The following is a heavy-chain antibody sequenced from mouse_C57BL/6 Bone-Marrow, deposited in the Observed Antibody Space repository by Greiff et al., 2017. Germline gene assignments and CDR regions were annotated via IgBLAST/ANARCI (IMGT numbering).Heavy chain of an antibody. CDR1: GFSLTSYG. CDR3: ARKGIEGYSWYFDV. CDR2: IWSGGST. D-gene: IGHD2-3*01. Sequence: QVHVKQSGPGLVQPSQSLSITCTVSGFSLTSYGVHWVRQSPGKGLEWLGVIWSGGSTDYNAAFISRLSISTDNSKSQVFFKMNSLQADDTAIYYCARKGIEGYSWYFDVWGTGTTVTVSS. J-gene: IGHJ1*03. V-gene: IGHV2-2*01.